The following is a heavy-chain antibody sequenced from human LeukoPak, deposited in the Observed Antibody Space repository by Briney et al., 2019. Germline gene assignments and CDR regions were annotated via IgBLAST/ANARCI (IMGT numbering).Heavy chain of an antibody. V-gene: IGHV4-34*01. D-gene: IGHD1-26*01. Sequence: SETLSLTCAVYGGSFSGYYWSWTRQPPGKGLEWIGEINHSGSTNYNPSLKSRVTISVDTSKNQFSLKLSSVTAADTAVYYCARGDEVGATDYWGQGTLVTVSS. J-gene: IGHJ4*02. CDR2: INHSGST. CDR1: GGSFSGYY. CDR3: ARGDEVGATDY.